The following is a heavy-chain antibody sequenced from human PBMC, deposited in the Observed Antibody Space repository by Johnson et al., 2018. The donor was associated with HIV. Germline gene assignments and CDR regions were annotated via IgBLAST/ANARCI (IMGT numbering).Heavy chain of an antibody. J-gene: IGHJ3*02. Sequence: QLVESGGGVVQPGRSLRLSCVVSGFTFSSYPMHWVRQAPGKGLEWVAIISYDGSNKYYADSVKGRFTISRDNPWNTLYLQMNSLRPEDTAVYYCARDPGSITLIRGDAFDIWGQGTVVIVSS. CDR1: GFTFSSYP. D-gene: IGHD3-10*01. CDR2: ISYDGSNK. V-gene: IGHV3-30*04. CDR3: ARDPGSITLIRGDAFDI.